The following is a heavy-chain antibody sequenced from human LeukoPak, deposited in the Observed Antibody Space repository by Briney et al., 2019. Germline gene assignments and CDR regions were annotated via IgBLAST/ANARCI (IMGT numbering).Heavy chain of an antibody. Sequence: PGGSLRLSCAASGFILNDYGMHWVRQAPGKGLEWVADIWFDKNQHFADSVKGRFAIFRDNSKNTVYLQINSLRAEDTVVYYCARDRHCVNGVCHSPPGMDVWGQGTTVTVSS. J-gene: IGHJ6*02. CDR2: IWFDKNQ. D-gene: IGHD2-8*01. CDR1: GFILNDYG. CDR3: ARDRHCVNGVCHSPPGMDV. V-gene: IGHV3-33*01.